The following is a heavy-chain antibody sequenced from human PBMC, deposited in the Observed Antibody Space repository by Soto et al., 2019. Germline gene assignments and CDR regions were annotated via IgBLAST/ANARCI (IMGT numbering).Heavy chain of an antibody. CDR2: IWYDGSNK. CDR1: GFTFSSYG. J-gene: IGHJ4*02. Sequence: QVQLVESGGGVVQPGRSLRLSCAASGFTFSSYGMHWVRQAPGKGLEWVAVIWYDGSNKYYADSVKGRFTISRDNSKNTLDLQMNSLRAEDTAVYYCARGSHLDSSGYYEIDYWGQGTLVTVSS. V-gene: IGHV3-33*01. D-gene: IGHD3-22*01. CDR3: ARGSHLDSSGYYEIDY.